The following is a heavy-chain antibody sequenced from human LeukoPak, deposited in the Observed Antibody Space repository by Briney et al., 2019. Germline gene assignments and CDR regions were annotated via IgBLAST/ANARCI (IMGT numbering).Heavy chain of an antibody. CDR2: IYPDDSNT. CDR1: AYSFSAYW. V-gene: IGHV5-51*01. Sequence: GESLKISCKTSAYSFSAYWIGWVRQMPGKGLEWMGIIYPDDSNTRYGPSFEGQVTISADRSIDTAYLQWSSLKASDTAIYYCARVFGACFDFWGQGALVTVSS. CDR3: ARVFGACFDF. D-gene: IGHD3-16*01. J-gene: IGHJ4*02.